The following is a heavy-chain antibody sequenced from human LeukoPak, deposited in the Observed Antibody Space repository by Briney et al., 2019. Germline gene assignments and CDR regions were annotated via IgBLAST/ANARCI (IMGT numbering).Heavy chain of an antibody. J-gene: IGHJ4*02. Sequence: GGSLRLSCAASGFTVSMNYMSWVRQAPGKGLEWVSAISGSGGSTYYADSVKGRFTISRDNSKNTLYLQMNSLRAEDTAVYYCAKEDILTGFDYWGQGTLVTVSS. CDR1: GFTVSMNY. CDR2: ISGSGGST. V-gene: IGHV3-23*01. D-gene: IGHD3-9*01. CDR3: AKEDILTGFDY.